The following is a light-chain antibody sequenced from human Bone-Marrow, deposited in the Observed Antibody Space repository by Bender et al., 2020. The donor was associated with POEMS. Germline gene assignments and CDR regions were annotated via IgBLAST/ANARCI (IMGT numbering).Light chain of an antibody. CDR3: AVLYDSLNGWV. CDR2: SSH. V-gene: IGLV1-44*01. J-gene: IGLJ3*02. Sequence: QSVLTQPPSASGTPGQRVTISCSGGSSNIGAHAVNWYQHLPGTAPKLLIYSSHRRPSEVPDRFSGSRSGTSASLAISGLQSEDEADYYCAVLYDSLNGWVFGGGTKLTVL. CDR1: SSNIGAHA.